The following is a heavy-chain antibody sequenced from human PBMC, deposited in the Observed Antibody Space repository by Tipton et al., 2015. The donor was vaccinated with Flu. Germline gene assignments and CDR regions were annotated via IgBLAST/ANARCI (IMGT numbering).Heavy chain of an antibody. V-gene: IGHV4-61*02. CDR1: GGSISSGSFY. D-gene: IGHD3-22*01. CDR2: ISTSGST. J-gene: IGHJ4*02. Sequence: TLSLTCTVSGGSISSGSFYWTWIRQPAGKGLEWIGRISTSGSTNYNPSLSSRVTISVDTSRKHISLQLRSVTAADTAVYYCARGTYYSDSHGYSRRAVLDSWGQGTLVTVSS. CDR3: ARGTYYSDSHGYSRRAVLDS.